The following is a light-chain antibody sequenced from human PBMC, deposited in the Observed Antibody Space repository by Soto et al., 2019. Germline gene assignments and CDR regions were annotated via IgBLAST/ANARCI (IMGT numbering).Light chain of an antibody. CDR2: AAS. V-gene: IGKV1-39*01. Sequence: DIQTTPSPSSLSASVGDRVTITCRTSQSVSTYLNWYQKKLGKAPNLLIYAASTLRSGVPSRFSGSGSGTDFTLTISSLQVEDSATYYCQQSYSTPGTFGQGTRRRL. CDR1: QSVSTY. CDR3: QQSYSTPGT. J-gene: IGKJ5*01.